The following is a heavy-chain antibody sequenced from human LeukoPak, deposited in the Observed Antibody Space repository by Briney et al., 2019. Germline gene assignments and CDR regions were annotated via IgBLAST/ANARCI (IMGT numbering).Heavy chain of an antibody. CDR2: ISWNSGSI. Sequence: GRSLRLSCAASGFTFDDYAMHWVRQAPGKGLEWVSGISWNSGSIGYADSVKGRFTISRDNAKNSLYLQMNSLRAEDTALYYCAKEAYDILTGSYYFDYWGQGTLVTVSS. V-gene: IGHV3-9*01. CDR1: GFTFDDYA. D-gene: IGHD3-9*01. CDR3: AKEAYDILTGSYYFDY. J-gene: IGHJ4*02.